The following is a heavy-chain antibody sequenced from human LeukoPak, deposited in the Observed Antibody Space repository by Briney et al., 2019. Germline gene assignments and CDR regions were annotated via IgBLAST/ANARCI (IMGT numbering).Heavy chain of an antibody. D-gene: IGHD4-17*01. CDR1: GDSLSSHY. Sequence: SETLSLTCTVSGDSLSSHYWGWIRQPPGKGLEWIGYIYGSGSTLYDPSLRSRVTISEDTSKNQFSLKVTSVTAADTAVYYCSRGTVTTYYFDYWGQGALVTVSS. CDR2: IYGSGST. J-gene: IGHJ4*02. V-gene: IGHV4-59*11. CDR3: SRGTVTTYYFDY.